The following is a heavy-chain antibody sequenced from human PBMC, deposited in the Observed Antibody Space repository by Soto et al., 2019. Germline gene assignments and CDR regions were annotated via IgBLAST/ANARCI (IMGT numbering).Heavy chain of an antibody. V-gene: IGHV3-30-3*01. CDR2: ISYDGNNK. J-gene: IGHJ6*02. CDR3: ARAGCDGGSCYTLVGLRYGMDV. Sequence: QVQLVESGGGVVQPGRSQRLSCAASGFTFSSYAMYWVRQSPGKWLEWVAVISYDGNNKYYADSVKGRVTISRDTSNNTLYLQMNSLRAEDTAVYYCARAGCDGGSCYTLVGLRYGMDVWGQGTKVVVSS. CDR1: GFTFSSYA. D-gene: IGHD2-15*01.